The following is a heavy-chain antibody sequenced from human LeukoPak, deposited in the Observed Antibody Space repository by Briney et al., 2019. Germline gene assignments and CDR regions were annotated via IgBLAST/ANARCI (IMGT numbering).Heavy chain of an antibody. CDR2: IYSGGST. J-gene: IGHJ4*02. D-gene: IGHD4-17*01. Sequence: GGSLRLSCAASGFTVSSNYMSWVRQAPGKGLEWVSVIYSGGSTYYADSVKGRFTISRDNSKNTLYLQMNSLRAEDTAVYYCATTPYGDYGECYWGQGILVTVSS. CDR3: ATTPYGDYGECY. CDR1: GFTVSSNY. V-gene: IGHV3-53*01.